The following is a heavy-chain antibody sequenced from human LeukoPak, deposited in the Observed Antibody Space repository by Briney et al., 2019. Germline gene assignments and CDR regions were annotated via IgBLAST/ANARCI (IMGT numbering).Heavy chain of an antibody. CDR2: IYPGDSDT. CDR1: GCSFTNYW. Sequence: GESLKISCKGSGCSFTNYWIAWVRQMPGKGLEWMGIIYPGDSDTRYSPSFQGQVTISADKSISTAYLQWSSLKASDTAMYYCARQVYRYFDYWGQGTLVTVSS. J-gene: IGHJ4*02. CDR3: ARQVYRYFDY. D-gene: IGHD4-11*01. V-gene: IGHV5-51*01.